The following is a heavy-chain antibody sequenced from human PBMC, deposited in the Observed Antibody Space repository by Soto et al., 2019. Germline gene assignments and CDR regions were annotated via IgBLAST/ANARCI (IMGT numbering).Heavy chain of an antibody. CDR3: AKSAVVVTAPTDY. V-gene: IGHV3-30*18. Sequence: QVQLVESGGGVVQPGRSLRLSCAASGFTFSSYGMHWVRQAPGKGLEWVAVISYDGSNKYYADSVKGRFTISRDNSKNTLYLQMNSLRAEDTALYYCAKSAVVVTAPTDYWGQGTLVTVSS. D-gene: IGHD2-21*02. CDR2: ISYDGSNK. CDR1: GFTFSSYG. J-gene: IGHJ4*02.